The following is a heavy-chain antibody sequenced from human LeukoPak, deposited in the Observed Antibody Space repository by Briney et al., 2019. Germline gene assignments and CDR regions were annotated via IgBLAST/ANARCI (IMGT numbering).Heavy chain of an antibody. CDR2: ISDNGGST. CDR1: VFTFSTYA. J-gene: IGHJ4*02. D-gene: IGHD2-2*01. Sequence: SGSLRLSCSAPVFTFSTYAMTWVRQAPAKGLELVSAISDNGGSTYSADSVKGRFTNSRDNSKNTPDLQMNSLTAEGRAVYYCARGPVVPSATYFFDYWGQGTRVVVSS. CDR3: ARGPVVPSATYFFDY. V-gene: IGHV3-23*01.